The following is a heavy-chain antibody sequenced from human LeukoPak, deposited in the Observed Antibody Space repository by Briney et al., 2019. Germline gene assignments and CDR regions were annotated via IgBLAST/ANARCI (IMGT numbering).Heavy chain of an antibody. CDR2: ISYDGSIK. CDR3: ARAVQPDAFDI. Sequence: GGSLRLSCEASGFTFSSYALHWVRQTPGKGLEWVAVISYDGSIKYYADSVKGRSTISRENSKNTLYLQMDSLRAEDTAVYYCARAVQPDAFDIWGQGTMVTVSS. CDR1: GFTFSSYA. J-gene: IGHJ3*02. V-gene: IGHV3-30-3*01.